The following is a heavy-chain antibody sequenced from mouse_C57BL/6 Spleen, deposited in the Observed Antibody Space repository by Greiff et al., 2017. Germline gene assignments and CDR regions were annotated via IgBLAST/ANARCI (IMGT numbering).Heavy chain of an antibody. CDR2: IYPGSGNT. J-gene: IGHJ4*01. V-gene: IGHV1-84*01. Sequence: VQLQQSGPELVKPGASVKISCKASGYTFTDYYINWVKQRPGQGLAWIGWIYPGSGNTKYNEKFKGKATLTVDTSSSTAYMQLSSLTSEDSAVYFCARSMRQLRLSDAMDYWGQGTSVTVSS. CDR3: ARSMRQLRLSDAMDY. D-gene: IGHD3-2*02. CDR1: GYTFTDYY.